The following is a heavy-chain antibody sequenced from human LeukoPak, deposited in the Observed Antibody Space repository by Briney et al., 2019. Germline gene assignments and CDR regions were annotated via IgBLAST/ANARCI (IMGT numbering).Heavy chain of an antibody. CDR3: ARGLRGYSYGYVPWELSYYMDV. D-gene: IGHD5-18*01. CDR1: GASISSGSYF. Sequence: SQTLSLTCTVSGASISSGSYFWTWIRQPAGKGLEWIGRMHSSGRTSYSPSLKSRVTISVDTSKNQFSLKLSSVTAADTAVYYCARGLRGYSYGYVPWELSYYMDVWGKGTTVTISS. V-gene: IGHV4-61*02. CDR2: MHSSGRT. J-gene: IGHJ6*03.